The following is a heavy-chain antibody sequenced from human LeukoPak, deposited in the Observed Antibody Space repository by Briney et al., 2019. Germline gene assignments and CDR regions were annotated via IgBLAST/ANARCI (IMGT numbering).Heavy chain of an antibody. CDR2: IKQDGSEK. Sequence: PGGSLRLSCAASGFTFSSYWMTWIRQAPGKGLEWVANIKQDGSEKYYVDSVKGRFTISRDNAKNSLYLQMNSLRAEDTAVYYCARDRGLIYDILTGYHDYWGQGTLVTVSS. J-gene: IGHJ4*01. CDR1: GFTFSSYW. CDR3: ARDRGLIYDILTGYHDY. D-gene: IGHD3-9*01. V-gene: IGHV3-7*01.